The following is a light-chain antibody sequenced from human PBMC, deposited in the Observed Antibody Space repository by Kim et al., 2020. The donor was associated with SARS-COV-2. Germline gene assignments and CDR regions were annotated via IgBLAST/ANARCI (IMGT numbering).Light chain of an antibody. Sequence: DIKMTQSLSAMPASVGDRVTITCRASQDISNYLAWFQQKPGKVPKRLIYAASNLQSGVPSRFSGSGSGTEFTLTISSLQPEDFATYYCLKYNSYPWSFGQGTKVDIK. V-gene: IGKV1-17*03. CDR1: QDISNY. J-gene: IGKJ1*01. CDR3: LKYNSYPWS. CDR2: AAS.